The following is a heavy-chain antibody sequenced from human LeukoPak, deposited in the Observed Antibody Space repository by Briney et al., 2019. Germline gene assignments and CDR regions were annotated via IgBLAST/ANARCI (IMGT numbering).Heavy chain of an antibody. CDR1: GLTFDYYA. CDR3: ARDPADDYVWGSYRYTEYYFDY. Sequence: PGGSLRLSCVGSGLTFDYYAIHWVRQAPGKGLEWVSGINWDSGALGYADSVKGRFTISRDNSKNTLYLQMNSLRAEDTAVYYCARDPADDYVWGSYRYTEYYFDYWGQGTLVTVSS. J-gene: IGHJ4*02. D-gene: IGHD3-16*02. V-gene: IGHV3-9*01. CDR2: INWDSGAL.